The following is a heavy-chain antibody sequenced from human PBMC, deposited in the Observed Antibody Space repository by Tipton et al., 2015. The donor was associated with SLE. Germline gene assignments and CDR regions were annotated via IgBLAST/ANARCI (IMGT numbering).Heavy chain of an antibody. V-gene: IGHV4-38-2*01. CDR2: IYHSGST. CDR1: GYSISSGYY. D-gene: IGHD2-15*01. Sequence: TLSLTCAVSGYSISSGYYWGWIRQPPGKGLEWIGSIYHSGSTYYNPSLKSRVTISVDTSKNQFSPKLSSVTAADTAVYYCASLGGVGYCSGGSCNAFDIWGQGTMVTVSS. CDR3: ASLGGVGYCSGGSCNAFDI. J-gene: IGHJ3*02.